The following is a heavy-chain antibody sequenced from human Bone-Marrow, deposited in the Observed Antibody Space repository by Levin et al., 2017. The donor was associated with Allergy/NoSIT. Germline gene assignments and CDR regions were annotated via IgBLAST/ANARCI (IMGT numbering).Heavy chain of an antibody. CDR1: GGSVSSGSYY. CDR3: ARMKAGIAVAPARWYFDL. CDR2: IYYSGST. D-gene: IGHD6-19*01. V-gene: IGHV4-61*01. J-gene: IGHJ2*01. Sequence: SETLSLTCTVSGGSVSSGSYYWSWIRQPPGKGLEWIGYIYYSGSTNYNPSLKSRVTISVDTSKNQFSLKLSSVTAADTAVYYCARMKAGIAVAPARWYFDLWGRGTLVTVSS.